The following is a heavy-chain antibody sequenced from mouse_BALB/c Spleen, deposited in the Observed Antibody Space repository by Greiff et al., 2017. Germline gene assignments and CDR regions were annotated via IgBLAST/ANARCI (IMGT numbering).Heavy chain of an antibody. CDR3: GKRYGNYGYAMDY. CDR2: INPYNGDT. Sequence: VQLQQSGPELVKPGASVKISCKASGYSFTGYFMNWVKQSHGKSLEWIGRINPYNGDTFYNQKFKGKATLTVDKSSSTAHMELLSLTSEASAVYYCGKRYGNYGYAMDYWGQGTSVTVSS. D-gene: IGHD2-10*02. J-gene: IGHJ4*01. CDR1: GYSFTGYF. V-gene: IGHV1-37*01.